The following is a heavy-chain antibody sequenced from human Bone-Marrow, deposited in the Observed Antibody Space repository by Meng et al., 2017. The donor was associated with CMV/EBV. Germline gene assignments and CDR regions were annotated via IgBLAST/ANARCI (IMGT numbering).Heavy chain of an antibody. CDR2: INPNSGGT. CDR1: GYTFTGYY. V-gene: IGHV1-2*02. CDR3: ARVIAAAPNLDY. Sequence: CQASGYTFTGYYMHWVRQAPGQGLEWMGWINPNSGGTNYAQKFQGRVTMTRDTSISTAYMELSRLRSDDTAVYYCARVIAAAPNLDYWGQGTLVTVSS. D-gene: IGHD6-13*01. J-gene: IGHJ4*02.